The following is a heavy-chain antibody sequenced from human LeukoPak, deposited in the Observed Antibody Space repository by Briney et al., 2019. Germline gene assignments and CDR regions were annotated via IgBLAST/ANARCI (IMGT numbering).Heavy chain of an antibody. V-gene: IGHV3-23*01. CDR2: ISGARAAT. CDR3: AKGGPGAFDF. CDR1: GFSFSRTD. J-gene: IGHJ3*01. Sequence: PGGSLRLSCAASGFSFSRTDMFWVRQAPGKGLEYVSSISGARAATYYADSVRGRFTISRDNSKNMLFLQMNSLRAEDTALYYCAKGGPGAFDFWGQGTMVAVSS. D-gene: IGHD2-15*01.